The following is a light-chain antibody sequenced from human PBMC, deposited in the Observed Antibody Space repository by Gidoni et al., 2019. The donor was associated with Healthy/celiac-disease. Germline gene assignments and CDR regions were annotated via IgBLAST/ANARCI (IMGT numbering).Light chain of an antibody. CDR3: RQYGSSPIT. V-gene: IGKV3-20*01. CDR2: GAS. Sequence: EIVLTQSPGTLSLSPRERATLSCRASQSVSRSYLAWYQQQPGQAPRLLIYGASSRATGIPDRFSGSGSGTDFTLTISRLEPEDFAVYYCRQYGSSPITFGQGTRLEIK. CDR1: QSVSRSY. J-gene: IGKJ5*01.